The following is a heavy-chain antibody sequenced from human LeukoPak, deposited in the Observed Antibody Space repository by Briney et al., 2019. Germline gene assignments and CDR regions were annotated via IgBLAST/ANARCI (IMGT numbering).Heavy chain of an antibody. J-gene: IGHJ4*02. CDR3: ARAISLVPAAMDY. D-gene: IGHD2-2*01. CDR2: IIPIFGTA. CDR1: GGTFSSYA. V-gene: IGHV1-69*13. Sequence: SVKVSCKASGGTFSSYAISWVRQAPGQGLEWMGGIIPIFGTANYAQKFQGRVTITADESTSTAYVELSSLRSGDTAVYYCARAISLVPAAMDYWGQGTLVTVSS.